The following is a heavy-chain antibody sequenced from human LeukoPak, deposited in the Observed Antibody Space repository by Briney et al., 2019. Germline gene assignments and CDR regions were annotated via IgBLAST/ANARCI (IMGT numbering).Heavy chain of an antibody. V-gene: IGHV4-59*01. CDR3: ARSSEGRYYYDSSGFSYYYYYMDV. J-gene: IGHJ6*03. CDR2: IYYSGST. Sequence: PSETLSLTCTVSGGSISSYYWSWIRQPPGKGLESIGYIYYSGSTYYNPSLRSRVTISVDTSKNQFSLKLSSVTAADTAVYYCARSSEGRYYYDSSGFSYYYYYMDVWGKGTTVTISS. CDR1: GGSISSYY. D-gene: IGHD3-22*01.